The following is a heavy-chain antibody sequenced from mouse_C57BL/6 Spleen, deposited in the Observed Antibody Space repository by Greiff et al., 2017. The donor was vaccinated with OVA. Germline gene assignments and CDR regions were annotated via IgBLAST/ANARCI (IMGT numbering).Heavy chain of an antibody. Sequence: EVQGVESGGGLVKPGGSLKLSCAASGFTFSDYGMHWVRQAPEKGLVWVAYISSGSSTIYYADTVKGRFTISRHNAKNTLFLQMTSLRSEDTAMYYCARDGLDYDSFAYWGQGTLVTVSA. CDR2: ISSGSSTI. V-gene: IGHV5-17*01. CDR1: GFTFSDYG. D-gene: IGHD2-4*01. J-gene: IGHJ3*01. CDR3: ARDGLDYDSFAY.